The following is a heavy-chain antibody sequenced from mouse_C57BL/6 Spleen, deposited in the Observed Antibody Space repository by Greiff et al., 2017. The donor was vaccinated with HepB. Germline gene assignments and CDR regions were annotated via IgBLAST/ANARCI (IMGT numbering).Heavy chain of an antibody. CDR1: GYTFTDYY. Sequence: VQLQQSGAELVRPGASVKLSCKASGYTFTDYYINWVKQRPGQGLEWIARIYPGSGNTYYNEKFKGKATLTAEKSSSTAYMQLSSLTSEDSAVYFCAREGNWWYFDVWGTGTTVTVSS. V-gene: IGHV1-76*01. D-gene: IGHD2-1*01. CDR2: IYPGSGNT. CDR3: AREGNWWYFDV. J-gene: IGHJ1*03.